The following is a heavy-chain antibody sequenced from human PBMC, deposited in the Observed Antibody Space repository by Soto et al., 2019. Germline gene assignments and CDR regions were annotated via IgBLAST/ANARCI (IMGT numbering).Heavy chain of an antibody. V-gene: IGHV3-74*01. J-gene: IGHJ4*02. CDR1: GFIFSSYW. Sequence: EVPLVESGGGLVQPGGSLRLSCAASGFIFSSYWMHWVRQAPGKGLVWVSCINSDGSSTTYADSVKGRFTISRDNAKNTLYLQMNSLRAEDTAVYYCTRGASGYNYVWGQGVLVTVSS. D-gene: IGHD5-18*01. CDR3: TRGASGYNYV. CDR2: INSDGSST.